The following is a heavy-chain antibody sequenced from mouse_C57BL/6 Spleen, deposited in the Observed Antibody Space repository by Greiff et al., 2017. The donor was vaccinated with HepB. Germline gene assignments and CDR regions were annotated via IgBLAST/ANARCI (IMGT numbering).Heavy chain of an antibody. J-gene: IGHJ4*01. V-gene: IGHV14-4*01. CDR3: TTRPAIDY. CDR2: IDPENGDT. CDR1: GFNIKDDY. Sequence: EVQLKESGAELVRPGASVKLSCTASGFNIKDDYMHWVKQRPEQGLEWIGWIDPENGDTEYASKFQGKATITADTSSNTAYLPLSSLTSEDTAVYYCTTRPAIDYWGQGTSVTVSS.